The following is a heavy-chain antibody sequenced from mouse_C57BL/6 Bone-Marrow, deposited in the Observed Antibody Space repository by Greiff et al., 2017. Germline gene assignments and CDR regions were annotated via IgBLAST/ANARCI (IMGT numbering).Heavy chain of an antibody. V-gene: IGHV3-1*01. CDR3: ARDRMWGYPLAY. CDR2: ISYSGST. Sequence: EVQLQESGPGMVKPSQSLSLTCTVTGYSITSGYDWHWIRHFPGNKLEWMGYISYSGSTNYNPSLKSRISITHDTSKNHFFLKLNSVTTEDTATYYCARDRMWGYPLAYWGQGTLVTVSA. J-gene: IGHJ3*01. CDR1: GYSITSGYD. D-gene: IGHD2-2*01.